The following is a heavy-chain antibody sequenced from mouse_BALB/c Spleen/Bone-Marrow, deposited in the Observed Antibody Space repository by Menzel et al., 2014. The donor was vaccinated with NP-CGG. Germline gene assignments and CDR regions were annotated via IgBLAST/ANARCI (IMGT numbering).Heavy chain of an antibody. V-gene: IGHV1-4*01. CDR3: ARVYGNYDAMDY. Sequence: VKLMESGAELARPGASVKMSCRASGYTFTTCTMHWVKQRPGQGLEWIGYINPSSGYTYYNQKFKDKATLTADKSSSAAYLQLSSLTSEDSAVYYCARVYGNYDAMDYWGQGTSVTVSS. CDR1: GYTFTTCT. CDR2: INPSSGYT. D-gene: IGHD2-1*01. J-gene: IGHJ4*01.